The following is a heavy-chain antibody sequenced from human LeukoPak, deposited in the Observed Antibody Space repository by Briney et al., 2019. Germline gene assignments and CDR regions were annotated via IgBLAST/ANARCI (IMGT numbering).Heavy chain of an antibody. D-gene: IGHD6-19*01. J-gene: IGHJ6*02. V-gene: IGHV3-33*06. Sequence: GGSLRLSCTASGFTFSSYVMHWVRQAPGKGLEWVAVIWFDGSNKYYADSVKGRLTISRDNSKSTLYLQMNSLRAEDTAVYYCAKAVAATGHYYFGMDVWGQGSTVTVSS. CDR1: GFTFSSYV. CDR3: AKAVAATGHYYFGMDV. CDR2: IWFDGSNK.